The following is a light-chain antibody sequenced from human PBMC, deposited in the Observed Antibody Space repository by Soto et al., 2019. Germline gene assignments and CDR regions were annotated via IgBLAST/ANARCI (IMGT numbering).Light chain of an antibody. Sequence: QSVLTQPRSVSGSPGQSVTISCTGTSSYVGGYNYVSWYQQHPGKAPKLMIYDVSKRPSGVPDRFSGSKSGNTASLTVSGLQAEDEADYYCSSYAGSSNVFGTGNKVT. CDR1: SSYVGGYNY. V-gene: IGLV2-11*01. J-gene: IGLJ1*01. CDR2: DVS. CDR3: SSYAGSSNV.